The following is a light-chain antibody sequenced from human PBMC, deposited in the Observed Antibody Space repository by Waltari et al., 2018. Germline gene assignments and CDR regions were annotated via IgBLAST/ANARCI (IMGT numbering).Light chain of an antibody. V-gene: IGKV3-20*01. J-gene: IGKJ1*01. Sequence: EIVLTQSPGTLSLPPGERATLSCRASQSFSSNYLAWYQQKPGQAPRLLFYGASSRATGIPDRFSGSGSGTDFTLTISRLDPEDFAVYYCHQYGSSQWTFGQGTKVEIK. CDR3: HQYGSSQWT. CDR2: GAS. CDR1: QSFSSNY.